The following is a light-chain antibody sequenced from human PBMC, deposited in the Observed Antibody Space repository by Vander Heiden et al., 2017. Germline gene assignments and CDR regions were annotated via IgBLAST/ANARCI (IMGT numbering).Light chain of an antibody. CDR1: SGHSSYA. Sequence: QLVLTQSPSASASLGASVKLTCTLSSGHSSYAIAWHQQQPEKGPRYLMKLNSDGSHTKGAGIPDRFSGSSSGAGRYLTISSLQSDDEADYYCQTWDTGIQVFGTGTKVTVI. CDR3: QTWDTGIQV. V-gene: IGLV4-69*01. J-gene: IGLJ1*01. CDR2: LNSDGSH.